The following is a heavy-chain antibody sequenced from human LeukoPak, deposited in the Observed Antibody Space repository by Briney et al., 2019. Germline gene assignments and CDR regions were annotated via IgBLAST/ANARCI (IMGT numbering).Heavy chain of an antibody. Sequence: SETLSLTCTVSGYSISSGYYWGWIRQPPGKGLEWIGSIYHSGSTYYNPSLKSRVTISVDTSKNQFSLKLSSVTAADTAVYYCLASIKFDYYDSSGYYHDYWGQGTLVTVSS. J-gene: IGHJ4*02. D-gene: IGHD3-22*01. V-gene: IGHV4-38-2*02. CDR2: IYHSGST. CDR1: GYSISSGYY. CDR3: LASIKFDYYDSSGYYHDY.